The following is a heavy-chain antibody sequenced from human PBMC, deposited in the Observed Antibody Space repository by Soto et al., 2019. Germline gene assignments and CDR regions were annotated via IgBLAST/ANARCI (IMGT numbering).Heavy chain of an antibody. Sequence: QVQLQESGPGLVKPSQTLSLTCTVSGGSISSGNYYWSWIRQPPGKGLGWIGFMSYSGSTSYNASLKSRVTISVDTSNSQFSLNLSFVTAADTAVYYCATMGTPATGLYYFDIWGQGTLVTVSS. V-gene: IGHV4-30-4*01. D-gene: IGHD1-7*01. J-gene: IGHJ4*02. CDR2: MSYSGST. CDR1: GGSISSGNYY. CDR3: ATMGTPATGLYYFDI.